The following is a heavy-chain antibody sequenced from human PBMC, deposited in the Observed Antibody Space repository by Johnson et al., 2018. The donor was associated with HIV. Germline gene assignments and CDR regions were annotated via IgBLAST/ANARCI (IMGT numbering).Heavy chain of an antibody. CDR3: ARTTRMVGAFDI. D-gene: IGHD2-15*01. CDR2: LYSGGRT. Sequence: VQLVESGGGLVQPGGSLRLSCAASGFTVSSNYMSWVRQAPGKGLEWVTVLYSGGRTYYADSVKGRFTISRDKSKNTLYLQMNSLRADDTAVYYCARTTRMVGAFDIWGQGTMVTVSS. CDR1: GFTVSSNY. V-gene: IGHV3-66*02. J-gene: IGHJ3*02.